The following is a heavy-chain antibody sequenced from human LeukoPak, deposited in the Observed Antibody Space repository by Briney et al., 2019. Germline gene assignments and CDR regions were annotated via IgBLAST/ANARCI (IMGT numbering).Heavy chain of an antibody. CDR3: ARYMSRYSYGSIDY. Sequence: ASVKVPCKASGYTFTSYGISWVRQAPGQGLEWMGWISAYNGNTNYAQKLQGRVTMTTDTSTSTAYMELRSLRSDDTAVYYCARYMSRYSYGSIDYWGQGTLVTVSS. CDR1: GYTFTSYG. CDR2: ISAYNGNT. V-gene: IGHV1-18*01. D-gene: IGHD5-18*01. J-gene: IGHJ4*02.